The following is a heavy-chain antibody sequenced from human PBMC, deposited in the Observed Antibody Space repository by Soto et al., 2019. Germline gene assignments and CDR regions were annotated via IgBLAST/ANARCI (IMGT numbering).Heavy chain of an antibody. CDR3: AGYRDIAATDYSYIGGMVV. Sequence: SVKVSCKASGGTFSSYAISWVRQAPGQGLEWMGGIIPIFGTANYAQKFQGRVTITADESTSTAYMELSSLRSEDTAVYYCAGYRDIAATDYSYIGGMVVCGQGTTVTVSS. V-gene: IGHV1-69*13. D-gene: IGHD5-12*01. J-gene: IGHJ6*02. CDR1: GGTFSSYA. CDR2: IIPIFGTA.